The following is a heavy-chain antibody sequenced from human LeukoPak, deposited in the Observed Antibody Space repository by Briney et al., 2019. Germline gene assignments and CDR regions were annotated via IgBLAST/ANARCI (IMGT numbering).Heavy chain of an antibody. Sequence: GGSLRLSCAASEFTFSSYSMNWVRQAPGKGLEWVSSISSSSSYIYYADSVKGRFTISRDNAKNSLCLQMNSLRAEDTAVYYCARVGCRGGSCSSRGGYYYGVDVWGQGTTVTVSS. CDR3: ARVGCRGGSCSSRGGYYYGVDV. V-gene: IGHV3-21*01. CDR2: ISSSSSYI. D-gene: IGHD2-15*01. J-gene: IGHJ6*02. CDR1: EFTFSSYS.